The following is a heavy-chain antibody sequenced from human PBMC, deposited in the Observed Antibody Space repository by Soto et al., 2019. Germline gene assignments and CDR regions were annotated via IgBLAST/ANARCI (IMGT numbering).Heavy chain of an antibody. CDR1: GGSISSGGYY. D-gene: IGHD6-19*01. V-gene: IGHV4-31*03. J-gene: IGHJ4*02. CDR3: ARALRFSGDAAY. Sequence: QVQLQESGPGLVKPSQTLSLTCTVSGGSISSGGYYWSWIRQHPGKGLEWIGYIYYSGSTYYNPSLKSRVTLSVDPSKNQFPLKLSSVTAADKAVYYCARALRFSGDAAYWGQGTLVTVSS. CDR2: IYYSGST.